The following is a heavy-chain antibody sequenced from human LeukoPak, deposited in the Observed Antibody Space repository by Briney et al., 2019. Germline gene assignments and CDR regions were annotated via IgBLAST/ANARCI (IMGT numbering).Heavy chain of an antibody. J-gene: IGHJ4*02. CDR3: TRVLSSGNSDY. V-gene: IGHV4-59*01. Sequence: PSETLSLTCTVSGGSISGYYWSWIRQPPGRGLQWIGYTHYSGTTKYNPSLKSRVNISVDTSKNQFSLKLSSVTAADTAVYYCTRVLSSGNSDYWGQGTLVTVSS. CDR2: THYSGTT. D-gene: IGHD3-10*01. CDR1: GGSISGYY.